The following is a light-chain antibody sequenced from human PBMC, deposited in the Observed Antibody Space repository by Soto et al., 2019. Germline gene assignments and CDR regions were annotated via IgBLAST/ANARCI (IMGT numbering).Light chain of an antibody. CDR1: QSISSW. J-gene: IGKJ2*01. CDR3: QQYNSYGYT. V-gene: IGKV1-5*01. Sequence: DIQMTQSPSTLSASVGDRVTITCRASQSISSWLAWYQQKPGKAPKLLIDDASSLESGVPSRFSGSGSGTEFNLTSSSLQPDDFATYYCQQYNSYGYTFGQGTKLEIK. CDR2: DAS.